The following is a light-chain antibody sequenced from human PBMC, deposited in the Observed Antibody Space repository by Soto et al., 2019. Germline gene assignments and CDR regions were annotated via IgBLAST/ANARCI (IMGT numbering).Light chain of an antibody. V-gene: IGLV2-8*01. CDR1: STDVGNYNY. CDR3: SSYAGSNNWV. J-gene: IGLJ3*02. CDR2: DVN. Sequence: QSALTQPPSASGSPGQSLTISCTGTSTDVGNYNYVSWYQQHPGKAPKLMISDVNRRPSGVPDRFSGSKSGNTASLTVSGIQAEDEADYYCSSYAGSNNWVFGGGTKLTVL.